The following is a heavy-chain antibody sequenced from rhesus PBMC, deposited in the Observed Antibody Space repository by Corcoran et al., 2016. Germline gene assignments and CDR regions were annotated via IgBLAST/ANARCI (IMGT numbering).Heavy chain of an antibody. Sequence: EVQLVQSGAEVKKPGASVKISCKASGYTFTDYYLHWVRQAPGKGLEWMGRVDPEDGEAIHAQKYQDRVTITADTSTDTAYMELSSLRSEDAAVYDCATGRYSGYTDFDYWGQGVLVTVS. J-gene: IGHJ4*01. CDR3: ATGRYSGYTDFDY. D-gene: IGHD5-24*01. CDR2: VDPEDGEA. CDR1: GYTFTDYY. V-gene: IGHV1-111*02.